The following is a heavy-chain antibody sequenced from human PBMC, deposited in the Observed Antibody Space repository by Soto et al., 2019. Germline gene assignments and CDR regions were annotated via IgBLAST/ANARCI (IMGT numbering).Heavy chain of an antibody. CDR3: ARGSSGSYYYYYYMDV. D-gene: IGHD6-25*01. J-gene: IGHJ6*03. V-gene: IGHV1-18*01. CDR2: ISAYNGNT. Sequence: ASVKVSCKASGYTFTSYGISWVRQAPGQGLEWMGWISAYNGNTNYAQKLQGRVTMTTDTSTSTAYMELRSLRSDDTAVFYCARGSSGSYYYYYYMDVWGKGTTVTVSS. CDR1: GYTFTSYG.